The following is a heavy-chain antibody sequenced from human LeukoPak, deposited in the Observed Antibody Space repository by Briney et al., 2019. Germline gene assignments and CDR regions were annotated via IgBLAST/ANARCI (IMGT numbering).Heavy chain of an antibody. CDR1: GYTLTELS. V-gene: IGHV1-24*01. J-gene: IGHJ4*02. CDR2: FDPEDGET. CDR3: ATHTGIAAAGDFDY. D-gene: IGHD6-13*01. Sequence: ASVKVSCKVSGYTLTELSMHWVRQAPGKGLEWMGGFDPEDGETIYAQKFQGRVTMTEDTSTDTAYMELSSLGSEDTAVYYCATHTGIAAAGDFDYWGQGTLVTVSS.